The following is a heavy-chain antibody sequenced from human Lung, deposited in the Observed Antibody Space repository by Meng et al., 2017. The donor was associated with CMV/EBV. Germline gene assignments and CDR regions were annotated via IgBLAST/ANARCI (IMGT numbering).Heavy chain of an antibody. CDR1: GYSFTGYF. CDR2: INPDSGTT. J-gene: IGHJ6*02. CDR3: ARSRPGSDYYYGMDV. V-gene: IGHV1-2*02. D-gene: IGHD1-14*01. Sequence: ASVKVSCKASGYSFTGYFVNWVRQAPGQGLKWMGWINPDSGTTDYAPNFRGRVTMTRDTSISTAYMELSRLRSDDTAVYYCARSRPGSDYYYGMDVWGQGTTVTFSS.